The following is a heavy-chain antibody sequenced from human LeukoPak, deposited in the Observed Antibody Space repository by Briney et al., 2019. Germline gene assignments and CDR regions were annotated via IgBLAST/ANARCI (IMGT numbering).Heavy chain of an antibody. J-gene: IGHJ4*02. CDR2: IYYSGST. CDR1: GGSISSGDYY. V-gene: IGHV4-39*01. D-gene: IGHD5-12*01. CDR3: ARLMDIVATRED. Sequence: SETLSLTCTVSGGSISSGDYYWSWIRQPPGKGLEWIGSIYYSGSTYYNPSLKSRVTISVDTSKNQFSLKLSSVTAADTAVYYCARLMDIVATREDWGQGTLVTVSS.